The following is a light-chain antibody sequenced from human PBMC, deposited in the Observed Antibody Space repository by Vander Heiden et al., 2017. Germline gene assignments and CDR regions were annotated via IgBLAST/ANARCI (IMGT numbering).Light chain of an antibody. V-gene: IGLV3-1*01. Sequence: SYELIQPPSVSVSPGQTARITCSGDRLGDKYACWYQQKPGQSPVLVIYQDNRRPSGIPERFSGSTSANTATLTISGTQPMDEADYYCQAWDNNIMMFGGGTKLTVL. CDR1: RLGDKY. J-gene: IGLJ3*02. CDR3: QAWDNNIMM. CDR2: QDN.